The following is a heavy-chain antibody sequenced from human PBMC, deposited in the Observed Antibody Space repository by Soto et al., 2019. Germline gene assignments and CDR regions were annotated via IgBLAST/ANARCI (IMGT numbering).Heavy chain of an antibody. CDR1: GLTVNDHY. J-gene: IGHJ6*02. D-gene: IGHD2-2*01. CDR3: ATGVVPAAKWGYYRYGMDV. V-gene: IGHV3-11*01. Sequence: QVQLVESGGRLVKPGESLRLSCAASGLTVNDHYISWIRQAPGKGLEWISYISSGGFTFYYADSVKGRFTISRDTAEKSVYLQMNSLRAEDSAVYYCATGVVPAAKWGYYRYGMDVWGQGTTVTVSS. CDR2: ISSGGFTF.